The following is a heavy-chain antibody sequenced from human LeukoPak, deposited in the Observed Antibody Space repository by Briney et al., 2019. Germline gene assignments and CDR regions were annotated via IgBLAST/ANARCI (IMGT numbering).Heavy chain of an antibody. CDR2: IYYSGST. V-gene: IGHV4-59*01. CDR3: ARDRYCSSTSCYGGLDP. J-gene: IGHJ5*02. Sequence: PSETLSLTCTVSGGSLSSYHWSWIRQPPGKGLEWIGYIYYSGSTNYNPSLKSRVTISVDTSKNQFSLKLSSVTAADTAVYYCARDRYCSSTSCYGGLDPWGQGTLVTVSS. D-gene: IGHD2-2*01. CDR1: GGSLSSYH.